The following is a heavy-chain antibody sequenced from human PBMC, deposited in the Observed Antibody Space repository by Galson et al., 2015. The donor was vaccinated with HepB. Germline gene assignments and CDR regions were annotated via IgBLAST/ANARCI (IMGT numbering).Heavy chain of an antibody. V-gene: IGHV3-21*01. CDR1: GFTFSSYS. J-gene: IGHJ1*01. Sequence: SLRLSCAASGFTFSSYSMNWVRQAPGKGLEWVSSISSSSSYIYYADSVKGRFTISRDNAKNSLYLQMNSLRAEDTAVYYCARAKDYGSVKFSGSGFQHWGQGTLVTVSS. CDR3: ARAKDYGSVKFSGSGFQH. D-gene: IGHD3-10*01. CDR2: ISSSSSYI.